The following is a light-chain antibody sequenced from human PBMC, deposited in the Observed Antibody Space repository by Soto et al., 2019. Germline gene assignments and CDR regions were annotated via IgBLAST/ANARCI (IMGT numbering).Light chain of an antibody. V-gene: IGLV8-61*01. J-gene: IGLJ3*02. CDR2: STN. CDR1: SGSVSTSSY. CDR3: VLYMGSGVWV. Sequence: QAVVTQESSFSVSPGRTVTLTCGLSSGSVSTSSYPSWYQQTPGQAPRTLIYSTNTRSSGVPDRFSGSILGNKAALTITGAQADDESDYYCVLYMGSGVWVFGGGTKVTVL.